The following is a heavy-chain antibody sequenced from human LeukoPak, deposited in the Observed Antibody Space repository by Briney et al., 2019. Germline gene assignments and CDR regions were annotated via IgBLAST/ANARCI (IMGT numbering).Heavy chain of an antibody. Sequence: SETLSLTCTVSGGSINDYYWNWIRQAPGKGLEWIGYISNSGTTDYNPSLKGRVTMSVDTSKNGFSLNLTSVSAADTAMYYCARVVRGAVTSNWFDPWGQGTLVTVSS. CDR1: GGSINDYY. CDR2: ISNSGTT. CDR3: ARVVRGAVTSNWFDP. D-gene: IGHD4-17*01. J-gene: IGHJ5*02. V-gene: IGHV4-59*01.